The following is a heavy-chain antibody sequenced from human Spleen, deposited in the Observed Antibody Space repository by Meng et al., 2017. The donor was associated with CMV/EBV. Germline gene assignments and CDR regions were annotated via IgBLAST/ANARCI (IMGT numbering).Heavy chain of an antibody. J-gene: IGHJ4*02. V-gene: IGHV3-30-3*01. Sequence: GESLKISCAASGLTFSSYAMHWVRQAPGKGLEWVAVISYDGTNKYYADSVKGRFTISRDNSKSTLYLQMNSLRAEDTAVYYCARASGWYFDYWGQGTLVTVSS. CDR1: GLTFSSYA. D-gene: IGHD6-19*01. CDR3: ARASGWYFDY. CDR2: ISYDGTNK.